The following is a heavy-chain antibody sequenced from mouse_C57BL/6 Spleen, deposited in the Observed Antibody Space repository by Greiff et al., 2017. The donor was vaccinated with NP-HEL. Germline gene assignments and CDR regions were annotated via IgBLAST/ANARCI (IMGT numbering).Heavy chain of an antibody. J-gene: IGHJ1*03. V-gene: IGHV1-82*01. CDR3: ARAPYYGGSYGWYFDV. D-gene: IGHD1-1*01. Sequence: VQLQESGPELVKPGASVKISCKASGYAFSSSWMNWVKQRPGKGLEWIGRIYPGDGDTNYNGKFKGKATLTADKSSSPAYRQLSSLTSEDSAVYFLARAPYYGGSYGWYFDVWGTGTTVTVSS. CDR1: GYAFSSSW. CDR2: IYPGDGDT.